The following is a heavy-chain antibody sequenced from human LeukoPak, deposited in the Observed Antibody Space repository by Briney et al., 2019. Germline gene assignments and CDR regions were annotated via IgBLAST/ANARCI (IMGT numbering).Heavy chain of an antibody. CDR2: MPSNSGHL. CDR1: GFXFSGFN. J-gene: IGHJ2*01. Sequence: GGSLRLSCAASGFXFSGFNINWVRHAPGKGLEWVSFMPSNSGHLYYADSLKGRSTISRDNAQNSLYLQMNSLRDEDTAVYYCARDSLFGGYFDLWGRGTLVTVSS. D-gene: IGHD3-10*02. CDR3: ARDSLFGGYFDL. V-gene: IGHV3-21*06.